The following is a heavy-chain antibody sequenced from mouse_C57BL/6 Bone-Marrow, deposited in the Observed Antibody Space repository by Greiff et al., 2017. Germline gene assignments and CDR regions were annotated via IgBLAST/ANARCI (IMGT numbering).Heavy chain of an antibody. CDR2: IDPSDSYT. Sequence: QVQLQQPGAELVKPGASVKLSCKASGYTFTSYWMQWVKQRPGQGLEWIGEIDPSDSYTNYNQKFKGKATLTVDTSSSTAYMQLSSLTSEDSAVYYCAREGYSPWYFDVWGTGTTVTVSS. V-gene: IGHV1-50*01. D-gene: IGHD3-2*02. CDR1: GYTFTSYW. J-gene: IGHJ1*03. CDR3: AREGYSPWYFDV.